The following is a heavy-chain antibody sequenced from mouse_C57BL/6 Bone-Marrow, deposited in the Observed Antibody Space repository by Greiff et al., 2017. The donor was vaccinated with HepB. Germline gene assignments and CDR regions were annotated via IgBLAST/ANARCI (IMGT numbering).Heavy chain of an antibody. D-gene: IGHD1-1*01. CDR2: IRSKSNNYAT. V-gene: IGHV10-1*01. J-gene: IGHJ1*03. CDR1: GFSFNTYA. Sequence: EVKLQESGGGLVQPKGSLKLSCAASGFSFNTYAMNWVRQAPGKGLEWVARIRSKSNNYATYYVDSVKDRFTISRDDSESMLYLQMNNLKTEDTAMYYCVRHGDGSSPYWYFDVWGTGTTVTVSS. CDR3: VRHGDGSSPYWYFDV.